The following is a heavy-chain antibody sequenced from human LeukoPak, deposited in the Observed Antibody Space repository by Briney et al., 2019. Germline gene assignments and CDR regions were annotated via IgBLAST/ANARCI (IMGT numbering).Heavy chain of an antibody. CDR1: GGSISSYY. D-gene: IGHD6-13*01. Sequence: SETLSLTCTVSGGSISSYYWSWTRQPAGKGLEWIGRIYTSGSTNYNPSLKSRVTMSVDTSKNQFSLKLSSVTAADTAVYYCAKEDRRDSSSWYWDYWGQGTLVTVPS. CDR2: IYTSGST. CDR3: AKEDRRDSSSWYWDY. J-gene: IGHJ4*02. V-gene: IGHV4-4*07.